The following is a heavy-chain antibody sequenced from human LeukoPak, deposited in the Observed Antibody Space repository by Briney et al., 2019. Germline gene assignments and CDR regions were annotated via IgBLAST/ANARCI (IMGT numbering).Heavy chain of an antibody. D-gene: IGHD6-6*01. J-gene: IGHJ5*02. CDR1: GGSFSGYY. CDR3: ARGLKGVSSSPNWFDP. CDR2: INHSGST. V-gene: IGHV4-34*01. Sequence: PSETLSLTCAVYGGSFSGYYWSWIRQPPGKGLEWIGEINHSGSTNYNPSLKSRVTISVDTSKNQFSLKLSSVTAADTAVYYCARGLKGVSSSPNWFDPWGQGTLVTVS.